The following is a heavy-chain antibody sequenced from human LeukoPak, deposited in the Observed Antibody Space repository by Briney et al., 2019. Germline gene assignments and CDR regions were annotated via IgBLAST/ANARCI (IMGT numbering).Heavy chain of an antibody. CDR1: GYTFTSYG. D-gene: IGHD1-26*01. CDR2: ISAYNGNT. Sequence: ASVKVSCKASGYTFTSYGISWVRQAPGQGLKWVGWISAYNGNTDYAQKFQGRVTMTTDTSTSTAYMEVRSLRSDDTAVYYCARAYSGSYYYYWGQGTLVTVSS. CDR3: ARAYSGSYYYY. V-gene: IGHV1-18*01. J-gene: IGHJ4*02.